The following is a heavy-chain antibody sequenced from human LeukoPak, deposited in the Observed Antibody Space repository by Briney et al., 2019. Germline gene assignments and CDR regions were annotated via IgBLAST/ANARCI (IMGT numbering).Heavy chain of an antibody. J-gene: IGHJ3*02. CDR3: ARDRPGTTTPESFNI. D-gene: IGHD1-1*01. V-gene: IGHV3-48*01. CDR1: GFTFSSYN. Sequence: PGGSLRLSCAASGFTFSSYNMNWVRQAPGKGLEWVSYLSSSNSSIFYADSVKGRFTISRDNANNSLYLQMNSLRVEDTAVYYCARDRPGTTTPESFNIWGQGTMVTVSS. CDR2: LSSSNSSI.